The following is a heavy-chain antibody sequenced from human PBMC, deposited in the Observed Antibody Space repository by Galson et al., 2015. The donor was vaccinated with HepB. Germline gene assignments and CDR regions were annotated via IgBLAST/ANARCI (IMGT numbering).Heavy chain of an antibody. CDR1: GFTFSSYW. Sequence: SLRLSCAASGFTFSSYWMSWVRQAPGKGLEWVANIKQDGSEKYHVDSVKGRFTISRDNAKNSLYLQMNSLRAEDTAVYYCARDLTRYFDWSRELGYWGQGTLVTVSS. CDR3: ARDLTRYFDWSRELGY. V-gene: IGHV3-7*03. D-gene: IGHD3-9*01. CDR2: IKQDGSEK. J-gene: IGHJ4*02.